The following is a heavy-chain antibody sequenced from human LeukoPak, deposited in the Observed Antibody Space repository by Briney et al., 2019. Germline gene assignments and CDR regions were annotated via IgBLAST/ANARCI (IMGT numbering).Heavy chain of an antibody. Sequence: GGSLRLSCTASGFAFSTYGMHWVRQAPGKGLEWVAVIWHDGSYKYYADSVKGRFTISRDNANNSLCLQMNSLRDEDTAVYYCARTRLNDYWGQGTLVTVSS. CDR1: GFAFSTYG. J-gene: IGHJ4*02. V-gene: IGHV3-33*01. CDR2: IWHDGSYK. CDR3: ARTRLNDY.